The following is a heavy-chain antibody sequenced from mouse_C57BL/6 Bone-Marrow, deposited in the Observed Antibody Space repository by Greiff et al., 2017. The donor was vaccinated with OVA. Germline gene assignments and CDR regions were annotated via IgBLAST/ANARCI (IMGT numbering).Heavy chain of an antibody. D-gene: IGHD2-2*01. CDR1: GFSFTSYG. V-gene: IGHV2-4*01. Sequence: QVQLKESGPGLVQPSQCLSITCTVSGFSFTSYGVHWVRQPPGKGLEWLGVIWSGGSTDYNAAFISRLSISKDNSKSQVFFKMNSLQADDTAIYYCAKNMVTSGFAYWGQGTLVTVSA. J-gene: IGHJ3*01. CDR2: IWSGGST. CDR3: AKNMVTSGFAY.